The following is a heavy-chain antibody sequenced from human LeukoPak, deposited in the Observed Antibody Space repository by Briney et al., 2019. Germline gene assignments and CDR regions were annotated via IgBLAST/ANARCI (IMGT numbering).Heavy chain of an antibody. CDR2: IYTSGST. V-gene: IGHV4-4*07. CDR3: ASAGLEAVGMGRHEY. Sequence: SETLSLTCTVSGGSISSYYWSWIRQPAGKGLEWIGRIYTSGSTNYNPSLKSRVSISVDTSKNQFSLKLSSVTAADTAVYYCASAGLEAVGMGRHEYWGQGTLVTVSS. D-gene: IGHD6-13*01. J-gene: IGHJ4*02. CDR1: GGSISSYY.